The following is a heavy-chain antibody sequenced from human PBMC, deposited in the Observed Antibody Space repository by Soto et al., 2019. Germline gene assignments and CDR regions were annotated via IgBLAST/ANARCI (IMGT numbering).Heavy chain of an antibody. CDR2: IKEDGNEK. Sequence: GGSLRLSCAASGFTFSRFWMSWVRQAPGERLEWVASIKEDGNEKYYVDSVKGRFTISRDNAKNSLYLQMNSLRDEDTAVYYCARDLGYGLFDYWGQGTLVTVSS. J-gene: IGHJ4*02. CDR1: GFTFSRFW. D-gene: IGHD5-18*01. CDR3: ARDLGYGLFDY. V-gene: IGHV3-7*01.